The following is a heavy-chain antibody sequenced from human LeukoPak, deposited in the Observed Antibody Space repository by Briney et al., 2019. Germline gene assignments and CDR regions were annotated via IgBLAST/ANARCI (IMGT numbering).Heavy chain of an antibody. Sequence: SETLSLTCTVSGGSISSSSYYWGWIRQPPGKGLEWIGSIYYSGSTYYNPSLKSRVTISVDTSKNQFSLKLSSVTAADTAVYYCARVVRVTAIPNYFDYWGQGTLVTVSS. D-gene: IGHD2-21*02. CDR2: IYYSGST. CDR3: ARVVRVTAIPNYFDY. V-gene: IGHV4-39*07. J-gene: IGHJ4*02. CDR1: GGSISSSSYY.